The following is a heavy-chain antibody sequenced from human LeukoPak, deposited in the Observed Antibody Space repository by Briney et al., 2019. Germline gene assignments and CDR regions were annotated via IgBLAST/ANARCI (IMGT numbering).Heavy chain of an antibody. CDR2: IYYSGST. Sequence: SETLSLTCTVSGGSISSGDYYWSWIRQPPGKGLKWIGYIYYSGSTYYNPSLKSRVTISVDTSKNKFSLKLSSVTAADTAVYYCAREGISGYYNYWGQGTLVTVSS. CDR3: AREGISGYYNY. J-gene: IGHJ4*02. V-gene: IGHV4-30-4*01. D-gene: IGHD3-22*01. CDR1: GGSISSGDYY.